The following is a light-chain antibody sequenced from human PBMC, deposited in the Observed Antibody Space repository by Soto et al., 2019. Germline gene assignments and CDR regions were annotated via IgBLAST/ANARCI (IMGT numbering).Light chain of an antibody. CDR2: WAS. V-gene: IGKV4-1*01. J-gene: IGKJ2*01. CDR3: XXXYSTPPYT. Sequence: DIVMTQSPDSLAVSLGERATINCKSSQSVLYSSNNKNYLAWYQQKPGQPPKLLIYWASTRESGVPDRFSGXXXGTXXXXXXXXXQAEXVAXXXXXXXYSTPPYTFGQGTKLEIK. CDR1: QSVLYSSNNKNY.